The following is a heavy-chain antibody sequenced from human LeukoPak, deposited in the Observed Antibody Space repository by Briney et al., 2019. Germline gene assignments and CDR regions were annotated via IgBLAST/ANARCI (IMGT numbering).Heavy chain of an antibody. J-gene: IGHJ4*02. CDR3: AKDGGLWVSAHWGDS. V-gene: IGHV3-23*01. CDR2: ITTGDGNT. D-gene: IGHD7-27*01. CDR1: GFTFSSYT. Sequence: TGGSLRLSCAASGFTFSSYTITWVRQAPGKGLKWVSTITTGDGNTYYADSVKGRFTVSRDDSKNTLYLQMNSLRAEDTAVYYCAKDGGLWVSAHWGDSWGRGTLVTVSS.